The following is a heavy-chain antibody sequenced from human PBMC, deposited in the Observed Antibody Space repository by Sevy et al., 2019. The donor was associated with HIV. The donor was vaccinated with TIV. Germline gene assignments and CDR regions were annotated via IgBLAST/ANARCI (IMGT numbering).Heavy chain of an antibody. D-gene: IGHD6-13*01. CDR1: GFTFSSYS. Sequence: GGSLRLSCAASGFTFSSYSMNWVRQAPGKGLEWVSSISSSSSYIYYADSVKGRFTISRDNAKNSLYLQMNSLRAEDTAVYYCARDRYSGYSSSCYLLGHREFDYWGQGTLVTVSS. V-gene: IGHV3-21*01. CDR2: ISSSSSYI. J-gene: IGHJ4*02. CDR3: ARDRYSGYSSSCYLLGHREFDY.